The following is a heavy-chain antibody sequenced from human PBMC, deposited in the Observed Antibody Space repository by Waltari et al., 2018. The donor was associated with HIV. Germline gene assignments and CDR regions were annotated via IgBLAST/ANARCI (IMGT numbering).Heavy chain of an antibody. J-gene: IGHJ6*02. CDR2: ISPPLGTT. CDR1: GGNFDSHV. D-gene: IGHD2-15*01. V-gene: IGHV1-69*01. Sequence: QVQLVQSGAEVKRPGSSVKVSCKASGGNFDSHVINWVRQAPGQGLEWMGGISPPLGTTNYAQKFQDRVTITADETTDTAYLVLSNLKFEDTAVYFGARGGTCSGGTCYTVDYYFYYGMDVWGQGTAVRVSS. CDR3: ARGGTCSGGTCYTVDYYFYYGMDV.